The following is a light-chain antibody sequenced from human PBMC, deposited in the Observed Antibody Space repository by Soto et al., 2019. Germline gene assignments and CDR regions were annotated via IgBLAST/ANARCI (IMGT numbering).Light chain of an antibody. V-gene: IGLV1-40*01. CDR2: GNN. CDR1: SSNIGAAYD. J-gene: IGLJ3*02. CDR3: QSYDSSLSGWV. Sequence: QLVLTQPPSVSGAPGQKVTISCTRSSSNIGAAYDVPWYQHLPGTAPKLLIYGNNNRPSGVPDRFSGSKYGTSASLAITGRQAEDEADYYCQSYDSSLSGWVFGGGTKLTVL.